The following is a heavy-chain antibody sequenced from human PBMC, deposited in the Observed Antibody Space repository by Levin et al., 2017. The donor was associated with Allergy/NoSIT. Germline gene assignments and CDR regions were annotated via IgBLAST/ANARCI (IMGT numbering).Heavy chain of an antibody. CDR1: GYTFTTYA. D-gene: IGHD6-19*01. V-gene: IGHV7-4-1*02. Sequence: PGGSLRLSCKASGYTFTTYAMNWVRQAPGQGLECMGWIATNTGNPTYAPGFTGRFVFSLDTSVSTAYLQISSLKDEDTAVYYCARSGESGWYAYWGLGTLVTVSS. J-gene: IGHJ4*02. CDR3: ARSGESGWYAY. CDR2: IATNTGNP.